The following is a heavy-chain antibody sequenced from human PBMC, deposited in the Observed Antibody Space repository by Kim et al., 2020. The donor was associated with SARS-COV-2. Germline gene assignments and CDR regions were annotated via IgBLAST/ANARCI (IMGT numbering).Heavy chain of an antibody. CDR3: VKDHPALHY. V-gene: IGHV3-64D*09. J-gene: IGHJ4*02. Sequence: RIDYADSVKGRFTISRDNSKNTLFLQMTSLRVEDTAVYYCVKDHPALHYWGQGTLVTVSS. CDR2: RI.